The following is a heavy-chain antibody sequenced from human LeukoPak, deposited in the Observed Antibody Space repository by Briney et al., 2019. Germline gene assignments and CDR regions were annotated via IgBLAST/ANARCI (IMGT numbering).Heavy chain of an antibody. J-gene: IGHJ3*02. CDR2: IASDGSHT. V-gene: IGHV3-30-3*01. CDR1: GFTFSTYF. CDR3: ARERQDTILHSGAFDI. D-gene: IGHD2-21*01. Sequence: GGSLRLSCAASGFTFSTYFMQWLRQAPGKGLELVADIASDGSHTFYVESVKGRFTISRDNSKNTLYLQMNGLRAEDTAVYFCARERQDTILHSGAFDIWGQGTMVTVSS.